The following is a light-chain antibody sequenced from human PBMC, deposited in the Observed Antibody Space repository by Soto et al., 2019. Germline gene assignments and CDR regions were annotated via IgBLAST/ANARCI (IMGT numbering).Light chain of an antibody. J-gene: IGKJ1*01. Sequence: EIVMTQSPATLSVSPGERVTLSCRASQSVSTNLAWYQQKAGQAPRLLIYGASTRATGIPGRFSGSGSGTEFTLTISSLQSEDVAVYYCQQYTYWWTFGQGTKVEIK. CDR2: GAS. CDR3: QQYTYWWT. V-gene: IGKV3-15*01. CDR1: QSVSTN.